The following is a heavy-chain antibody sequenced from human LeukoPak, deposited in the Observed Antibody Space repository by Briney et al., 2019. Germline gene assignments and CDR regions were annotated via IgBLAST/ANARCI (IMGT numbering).Heavy chain of an antibody. CDR3: ARLDRGIAAAALDAFDI. CDR2: IYYSGST. J-gene: IGHJ3*02. Sequence: PSETLSLTCTVSGGSIRSYYWSWIRQPPGKGLEWIGYIYYSGSTNYNPSLKSRVTISVDTSKNQFSLKLSSVTAADTAVYYCARLDRGIAAAALDAFDIWGQGTMVTVSS. CDR1: GGSIRSYY. V-gene: IGHV4-59*08. D-gene: IGHD6-13*01.